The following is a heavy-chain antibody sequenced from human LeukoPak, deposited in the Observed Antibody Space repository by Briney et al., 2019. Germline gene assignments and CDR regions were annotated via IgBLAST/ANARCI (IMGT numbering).Heavy chain of an antibody. CDR2: IYYSGST. CDR3: ARALGGDGGKGGIGY. J-gene: IGHJ4*02. V-gene: IGHV4-59*08. Sequence: SETLSLTCTVSGGSISTYYWSWIRQPPGKGLEWIGYIYYSGSTYYNPSLKSRVTISVDTSKNQFSLKLSSVTAADTAVYYCARALGGDGGKGGIGYWGQGTLVTVSS. D-gene: IGHD4-23*01. CDR1: GGSISTYY.